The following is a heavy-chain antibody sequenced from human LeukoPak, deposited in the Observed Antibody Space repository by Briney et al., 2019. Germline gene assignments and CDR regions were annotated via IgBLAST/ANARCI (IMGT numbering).Heavy chain of an antibody. CDR3: AGVLGVRDLAYFDY. CDR2: IRSDGSST. J-gene: IGHJ4*01. D-gene: IGHD3-10*01. Sequence: PGGSLRLSCAASGFTFNTYWMHWVRQAPGKGLVWVSRIRSDGSSTSYADSVRGRFTISRDNAKNTLYLQMNSLRAEDTAVYYCAGVLGVRDLAYFDYWGHGTLVTLSS. CDR1: GFTFNTYW. V-gene: IGHV3-74*01.